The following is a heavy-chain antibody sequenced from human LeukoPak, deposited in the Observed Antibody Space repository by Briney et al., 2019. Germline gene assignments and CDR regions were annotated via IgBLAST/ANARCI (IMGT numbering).Heavy chain of an antibody. CDR3: ARARFSSSWLGMDV. D-gene: IGHD6-13*01. J-gene: IGHJ6*02. CDR2: IYYSGST. Sequence: PSETLSLTCTVSGGSISSYYWSWIRQPPGKGLEWIGYIYYSGSTNYNPSLKSRVTISVDTSKNQFSLKLSSVTAADTAVYYCARARFSSSWLGMDVRGQGTTVTVSS. CDR1: GGSISSYY. V-gene: IGHV4-59*01.